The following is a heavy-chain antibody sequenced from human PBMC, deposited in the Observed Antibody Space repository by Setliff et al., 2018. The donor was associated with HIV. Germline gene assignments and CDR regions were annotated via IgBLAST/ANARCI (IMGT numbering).Heavy chain of an antibody. CDR3: ARAGGSSGWFYFDF. Sequence: SETLSLTCTVSGGSISSGSYYWSWIRQPAGKGLEWIGRIYTSGSTNYNPSLKSRVTISVDTSKNQFSLKLGSVTAADTAVYYCARAGGSSGWFYFDFWGQGTLVTVSS. J-gene: IGHJ4*02. D-gene: IGHD6-19*01. CDR1: GGSISSGSYY. V-gene: IGHV4-61*02. CDR2: IYTSGST.